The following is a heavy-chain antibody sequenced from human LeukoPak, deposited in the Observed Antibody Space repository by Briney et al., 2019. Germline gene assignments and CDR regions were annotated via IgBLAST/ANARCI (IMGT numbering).Heavy chain of an antibody. CDR3: ARGFYGSGSYWGIDY. V-gene: IGHV7-4-1*02. Sequence: GASVKVSCKASGYTFTSYAMNWVRQAPGQGLEWMGWINTNTGNPTYAQGFTGRFVFSLDTSVSTAYLQISSLKAEDTAVYYCARGFYGSGSYWGIDYWGQGTLVTVSS. D-gene: IGHD3-10*01. CDR1: GYTFTSYA. J-gene: IGHJ4*02. CDR2: INTNTGNP.